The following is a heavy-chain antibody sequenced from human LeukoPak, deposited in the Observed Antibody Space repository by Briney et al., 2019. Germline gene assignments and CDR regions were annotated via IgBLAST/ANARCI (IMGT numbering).Heavy chain of an antibody. V-gene: IGHV3-7*01. CDR2: IKQDGSEK. Sequence: PGGSLRLSRAASGFTFSSYWMSWVRQAPGKGLEWVADIKQDGSEKYYVDSVKGRFTISRDNAKNSLYLQMSSLRAEDTAVYYCAREGDSGAFDIWGQGTMVTVSS. D-gene: IGHD2-21*02. CDR1: GFTFSSYW. J-gene: IGHJ3*02. CDR3: AREGDSGAFDI.